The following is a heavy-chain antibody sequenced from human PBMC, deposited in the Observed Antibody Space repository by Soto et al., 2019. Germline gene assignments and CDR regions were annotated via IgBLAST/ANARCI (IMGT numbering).Heavy chain of an antibody. CDR3: ASPEGLATVSYYFDF. Sequence: QLQLQESGPGLVKPSETLSLTCSVSDDSINSDKYYWGWIRQPPGKGLEWIGSIYYRGNAYYNPSHQTRVTLSLVKSKSQFSLKLNSVTAADAAVYFGASPEGLATVSYYFDFWGPGALVTVSS. D-gene: IGHD3-9*01. V-gene: IGHV4-39*01. CDR1: DDSINSDKYY. CDR2: IYYRGNA. J-gene: IGHJ4*02.